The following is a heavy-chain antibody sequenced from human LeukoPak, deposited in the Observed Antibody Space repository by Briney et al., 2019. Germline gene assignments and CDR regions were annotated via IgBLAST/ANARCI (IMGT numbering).Heavy chain of an antibody. J-gene: IGHJ4*02. CDR2: IIPIFGTA. Sequence: ASVNVSCKAPGGTFSSYAISWVRQAPGQGLEWMGRIIPIFGTANYAQKFQGRVTITTDESTSTAYMELSSLRSEDTAVYYCASWRDGYNSADYWGQGTLVTVSS. D-gene: IGHD5-24*01. CDR1: GGTFSSYA. V-gene: IGHV1-69*05. CDR3: ASWRDGYNSADY.